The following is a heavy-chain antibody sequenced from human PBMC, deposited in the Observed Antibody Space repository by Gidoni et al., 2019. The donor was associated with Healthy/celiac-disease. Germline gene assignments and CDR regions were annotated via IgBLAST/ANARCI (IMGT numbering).Heavy chain of an antibody. CDR3: ATAQDIVGATTTALDY. CDR2: FDPEDGET. V-gene: IGHV1-24*01. Sequence: QVQLVQSGAEVKKPGASVKVSCKVSGYTLTELSMHWVRQAPGKGLEWMGGFDPEDGETIYAQKFQGRVTMTEDTSTDTAYMELSSLRSEDTAVYYCATAQDIVGATTTALDYWGQGTLVTVSS. CDR1: GYTLTELS. D-gene: IGHD1-26*01. J-gene: IGHJ4*02.